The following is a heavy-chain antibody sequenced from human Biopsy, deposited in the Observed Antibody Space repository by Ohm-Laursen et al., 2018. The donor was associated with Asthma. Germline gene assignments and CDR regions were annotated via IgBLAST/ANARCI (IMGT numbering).Heavy chain of an antibody. CDR2: INSVFGTT. CDR1: GGTFNTYV. CDR3: ARKAGSCISRTCYSLDF. J-gene: IGHJ4*02. D-gene: IGHD2-15*01. Sequence: SVKASCKSLGGTFNTYVIGWVRQAPGQGLEWMGGINSVFGTTTYPQKFQDRVTITADDSTSTVYTELSSLRSEDTAAYYCARKAGSCISRTCYSLDFWGQGTLVTASS. V-gene: IGHV1-69*13.